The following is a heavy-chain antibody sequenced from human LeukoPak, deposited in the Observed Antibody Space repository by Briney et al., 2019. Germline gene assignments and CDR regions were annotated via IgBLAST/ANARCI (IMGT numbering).Heavy chain of an antibody. CDR3: ARDPAAGYSSYYFDY. V-gene: IGHV3-33*01. Sequence: GRSLRLSCAASGFTFSSYGMHWVRQAPGKGLEWVAVIWYDGSNKYYADSVKGRFTISRDNSENTLYLQMNSLRAEDTAVYYCARDPAAGYSSYYFDYWGQGTLVTVSS. D-gene: IGHD6-13*01. CDR2: IWYDGSNK. J-gene: IGHJ4*02. CDR1: GFTFSSYG.